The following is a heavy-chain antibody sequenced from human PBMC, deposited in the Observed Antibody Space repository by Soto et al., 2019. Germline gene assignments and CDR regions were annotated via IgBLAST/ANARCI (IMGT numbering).Heavy chain of an antibody. CDR1: GGTFSSYA. J-gene: IGHJ5*02. Sequence: ASVKVSCKASGGTFSSYAISWVRQAPGQGLEWMGGIIPIFGTANYAQKFQGRVTITADESTSTAYMELSSLRSEDTAVYYCARRARSGYYYPWFDPWGQGTLVTVSS. CDR3: ARRARSGYYYPWFDP. CDR2: IIPIFGTA. V-gene: IGHV1-69*13. D-gene: IGHD3-22*01.